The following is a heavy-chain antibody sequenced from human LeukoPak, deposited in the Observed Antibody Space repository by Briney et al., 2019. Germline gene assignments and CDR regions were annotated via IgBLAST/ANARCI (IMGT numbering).Heavy chain of an antibody. D-gene: IGHD5-18*01. CDR2: IWYDGSNK. V-gene: IGHV3-33*06. CDR3: AKVGGYRYGLVGYFDY. Sequence: GRSLRLSCAASGFTFSSYGMHWVRQAPGKGLEWVAVIWYDGSNKYYADSVKGRFTISRDNSKNTLYLQMNSLRAEDTAVYYCAKVGGYRYGLVGYFDYWGQGTLVTVSS. CDR1: GFTFSSYG. J-gene: IGHJ4*02.